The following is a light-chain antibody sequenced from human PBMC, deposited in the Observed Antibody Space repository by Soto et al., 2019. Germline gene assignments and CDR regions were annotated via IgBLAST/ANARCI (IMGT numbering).Light chain of an antibody. CDR1: SSNIGTKT. CDR3: AAWDDSLYGVV. V-gene: IGLV1-44*01. J-gene: IGLJ2*01. CDR2: SNN. Sequence: QSVLTQPPSASGTPGQRVTISCSGSSSNIGTKTVSWYQQLPGTAPKLLIYSNNQRPSGVPDRFSGSKSGTSASLAITGLQSEDEGDFSCAAWDDSLYGVVFGGGTKLTVL.